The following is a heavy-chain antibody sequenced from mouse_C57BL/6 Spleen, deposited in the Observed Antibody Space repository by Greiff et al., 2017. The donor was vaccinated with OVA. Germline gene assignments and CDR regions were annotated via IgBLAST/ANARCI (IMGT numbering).Heavy chain of an antibody. CDR2: ISNGGGST. Sequence: EVQGVESGGGLVQPGGSLKLSCAASGFTFSDYYMYWVRQTPEKRLEWVAYISNGGGSTYYPDTVKGRFTISRDNAKNTLYLQMSRLKSEDTAMYYCARWLLGYFDYWGQGTTLTVSS. J-gene: IGHJ2*01. V-gene: IGHV5-12*01. CDR1: GFTFSDYY. CDR3: ARWLLGYFDY. D-gene: IGHD2-3*01.